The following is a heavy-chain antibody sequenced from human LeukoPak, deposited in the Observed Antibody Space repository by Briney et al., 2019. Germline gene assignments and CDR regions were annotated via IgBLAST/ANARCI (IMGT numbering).Heavy chain of an antibody. CDR2: INYSGNR. J-gene: IGHJ4*02. Sequence: SETLSLTCSVSGGSISGSHYYWAWLRQPPGKGLEWIAIINYSGNRYYNPSLRGRATISVDTSTNQFSLNLNSVTAEETAVYYCARGYDYWGQGTLATVSS. V-gene: IGHV4-39*01. D-gene: IGHD3-22*01. CDR1: GGSISGSHYY. CDR3: ARGYDY.